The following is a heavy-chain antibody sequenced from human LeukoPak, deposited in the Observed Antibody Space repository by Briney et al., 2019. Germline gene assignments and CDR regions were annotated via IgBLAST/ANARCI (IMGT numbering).Heavy chain of an antibody. Sequence: GGSLRLSCAASGFTFSSYSMSWVRQAPGKGLEWVSSISSSSSYIYYADSVKGRFTISRDNAKNSLYLQMNSLRAEDTAVYYCARDYCSGGSCYRNDAFDIWGQGTMVTVSS. CDR1: GFTFSSYS. CDR2: ISSSSSYI. V-gene: IGHV3-21*01. CDR3: ARDYCSGGSCYRNDAFDI. J-gene: IGHJ3*02. D-gene: IGHD2-15*01.